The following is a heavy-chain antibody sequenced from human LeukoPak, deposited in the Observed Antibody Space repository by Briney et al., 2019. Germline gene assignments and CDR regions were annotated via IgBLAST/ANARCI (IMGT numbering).Heavy chain of an antibody. CDR3: AKVGGGHDY. CDR2: ISYDGSNK. D-gene: IGHD2-15*01. CDR1: GFTFSSYA. J-gene: IGHJ4*02. Sequence: SGGSLRLSCAASGFTFSSYAMSWVRQAPGKGLEWVAVISYDGSNKYYADSVKGRFTISGDNSKNTLYLQMNSLRAEDTAVYYCAKVGGGHDYWGQGTLVTVSA. V-gene: IGHV3-30*18.